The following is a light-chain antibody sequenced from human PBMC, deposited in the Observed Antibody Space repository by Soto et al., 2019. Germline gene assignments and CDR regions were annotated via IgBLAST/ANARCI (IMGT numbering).Light chain of an antibody. J-gene: IGKJ1*01. CDR3: QQYNDYSWT. Sequence: IQMTQSPSTLSAPVGDRVAITCRASQSIGIWLAWYQQKPGKAPRFLIYKASSLESGVPSRFSGSGYGTEFTLTISSLQPDDLAPYYCQQYNDYSWTFGQGTKVELK. CDR2: KAS. CDR1: QSIGIW. V-gene: IGKV1-5*03.